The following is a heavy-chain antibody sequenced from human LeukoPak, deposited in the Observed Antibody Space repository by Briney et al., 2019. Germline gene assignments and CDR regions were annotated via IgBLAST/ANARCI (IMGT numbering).Heavy chain of an antibody. CDR1: GFTFSSYD. V-gene: IGHV3-21*01. Sequence: PGGSLRLSCAASGFTFSSYDMNWVRQAPGKGLEWVSSISNGSYYIYYADSVKGRFTISRDNAKNSLYLQMNNLRAEDTAVYYCASRAAVGAGYYMDVWGKGTAVIVSS. CDR3: ASRAAVGAGYYMDV. CDR2: ISNGSYYI. J-gene: IGHJ6*03. D-gene: IGHD6-13*01.